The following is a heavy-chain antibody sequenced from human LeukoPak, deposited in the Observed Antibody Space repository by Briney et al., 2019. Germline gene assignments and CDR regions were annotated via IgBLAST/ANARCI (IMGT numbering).Heavy chain of an antibody. CDR3: AKRYGGGRLDY. CDR2: ISGSGGST. V-gene: IGHV3-23*01. J-gene: IGHJ4*02. CDR1: GFDFSIYG. D-gene: IGHD1-1*01. Sequence: PGGSLRLSCAASGFDFSIYGMNWVRQAPGKGLEWVSAISGSGGSTYYADSVKGRFTISRDNSKNTLYLQMNSLRAEDTAVYYCAKRYGGGRLDYWGQGTLVTVSS.